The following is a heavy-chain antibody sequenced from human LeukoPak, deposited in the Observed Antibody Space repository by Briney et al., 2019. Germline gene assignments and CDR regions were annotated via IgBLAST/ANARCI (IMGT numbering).Heavy chain of an antibody. J-gene: IGHJ4*02. CDR2: IGGAGGST. CDR3: VKRETSGGNYFFDY. V-gene: IGHV3-23*01. Sequence: PGGSLRLSCAGSGFTFSSYALSWGRQAPGKGLEWVSGIGGAGGSTNYADSVRGRFAISRDNSKNTLYLQMNSLRPEDTAVYYCVKRETSGGNYFFDYWGQGTLVTVSS. D-gene: IGHD2/OR15-2a*01. CDR1: GFTFSSYA.